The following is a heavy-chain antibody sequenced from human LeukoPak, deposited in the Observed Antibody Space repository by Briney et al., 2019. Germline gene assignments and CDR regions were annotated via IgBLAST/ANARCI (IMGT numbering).Heavy chain of an antibody. CDR1: GYTFTSYD. CDR3: ARAYRSGWYIADAFDI. D-gene: IGHD6-19*01. V-gene: IGHV1-8*01. Sequence: ASVKVSCKASGYTFTSYDINWVRQATGQGLEWMGWMNPNSGNTGYAQKFQGRVTMTRNTSISTAYMELSSLRSEDTAVYYCARAYRSGWYIADAFDIWGQGTMVTVSS. J-gene: IGHJ3*02. CDR2: MNPNSGNT.